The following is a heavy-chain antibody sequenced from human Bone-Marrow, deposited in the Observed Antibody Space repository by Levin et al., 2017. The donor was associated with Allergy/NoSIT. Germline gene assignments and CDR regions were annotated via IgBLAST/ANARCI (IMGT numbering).Heavy chain of an antibody. J-gene: IGHJ4*02. D-gene: IGHD3-22*01. CDR2: ISAYNGNT. CDR3: ARDAFHYYDSSGYYYLDY. CDR1: GYTFTSYG. Sequence: ASVKVSCKASGYTFTSYGISWVRQAPGQGLEWMGWISAYNGNTNYAQKLQGRVTMTTDTSTSTAYMELRSLRSDDTAVYYCARDAFHYYDSSGYYYLDYWGQGTLVTVSS. V-gene: IGHV1-18*01.